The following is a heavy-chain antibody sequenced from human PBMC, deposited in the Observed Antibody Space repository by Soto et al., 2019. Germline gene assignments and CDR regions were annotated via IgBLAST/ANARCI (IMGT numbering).Heavy chain of an antibody. Sequence: GASVKVSCKASGGTFSSYAISWVRQAPGQGLEWMGGIIPIFGTANYAQKFQGRVTITADESTSTAYMELSSLRSEDTAVYYCARAPLRYNRDTRPNFYFDYWGQGTLVTVSS. V-gene: IGHV1-69*13. CDR2: IIPIFGTA. CDR3: ARAPLRYNRDTRPNFYFDY. D-gene: IGHD1-20*01. J-gene: IGHJ4*02. CDR1: GGTFSSYA.